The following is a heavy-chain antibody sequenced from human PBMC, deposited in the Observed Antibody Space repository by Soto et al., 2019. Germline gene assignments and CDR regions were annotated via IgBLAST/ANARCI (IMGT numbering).Heavy chain of an antibody. J-gene: IGHJ5*02. Sequence: SVKVSCKASGGTFSSYAISWVRQAPGQGLEWMGGIIPIFGTANYAQKFQGRVTITADESTSTAYMELSSLRSEDTAVYYCARGHPGIAVAGTEWFDPWGQGTLVTVSS. CDR3: ARGHPGIAVAGTEWFDP. CDR2: IIPIFGTA. D-gene: IGHD6-19*01. V-gene: IGHV1-69*13. CDR1: GGTFSSYA.